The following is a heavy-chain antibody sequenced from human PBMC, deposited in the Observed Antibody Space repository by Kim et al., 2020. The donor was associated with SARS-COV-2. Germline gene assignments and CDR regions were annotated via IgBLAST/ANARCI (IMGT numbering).Heavy chain of an antibody. Sequence: SETLSLTCTVPGGSISSYYWSWIRQPPGKGLEWIGYIYYSGSTNYNPSLKSRVTISVDTSKNQFSLKLSSVTAADTAVYYCARASMRTDYGDYLLGAFDIWGQGTMVTVSS. D-gene: IGHD4-17*01. J-gene: IGHJ3*02. CDR3: ARASMRTDYGDYLLGAFDI. V-gene: IGHV4-59*01. CDR1: GGSISSYY. CDR2: IYYSGST.